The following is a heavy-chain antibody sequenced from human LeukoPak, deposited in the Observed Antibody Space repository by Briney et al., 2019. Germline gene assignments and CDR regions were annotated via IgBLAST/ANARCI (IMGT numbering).Heavy chain of an antibody. D-gene: IGHD6-13*01. V-gene: IGHV4-59*11. CDR1: GGSIGSHY. CDR3: ARGRVSSSTWYSTYYYYFYMDV. Sequence: SETLSLTCTVSGGSIGSHYWTWIRQTPGKGLEWIGYVYDIGSTKYNPSLKSRVTISVDTSKNQFSLRLSSATAADTAVYFCARGRVSSSTWYSTYYYYFYMDVWGKGTTVTVSS. J-gene: IGHJ6*03. CDR2: VYDIGST.